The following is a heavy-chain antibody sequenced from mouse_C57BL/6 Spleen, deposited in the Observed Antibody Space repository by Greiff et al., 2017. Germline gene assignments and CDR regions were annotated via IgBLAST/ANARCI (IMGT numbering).Heavy chain of an antibody. CDR1: GYTFTDYY. J-gene: IGHJ3*01. V-gene: IGHV1-26*01. CDR2: INPNNGGT. D-gene: IGHD2-4*01. CDR3: ARFLYDYGWAWFAY. Sequence: EVQLQQSGPELVKPGASVKISCKASGYTFTDYYMNWVKQSHGKGLEWIGDINPNNGGTSYNQKFKGKATLTVDKSSSTAYMELRSLTSEDSAVYYCARFLYDYGWAWFAYWGQGTLVTVSA.